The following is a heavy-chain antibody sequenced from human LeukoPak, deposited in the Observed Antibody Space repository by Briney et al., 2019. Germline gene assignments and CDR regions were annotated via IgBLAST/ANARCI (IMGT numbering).Heavy chain of an antibody. Sequence: PGGSLRLSCAASGFTVSSNYMSWVRQAPGKGLEWVSAISGSGGSTYYADSVKGRFTISRDNSKNTLYLQMNSLRAEDTAVYYCAKGGSSSWYRFDYWGQGTLVTVSS. CDR3: AKGGSSSWYRFDY. V-gene: IGHV3-23*01. J-gene: IGHJ4*02. CDR1: GFTVSSNY. CDR2: ISGSGGST. D-gene: IGHD6-13*01.